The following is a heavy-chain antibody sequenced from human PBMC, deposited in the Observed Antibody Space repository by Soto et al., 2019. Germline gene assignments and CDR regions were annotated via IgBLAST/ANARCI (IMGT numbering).Heavy chain of an antibody. CDR3: ARDPAGEVDY. V-gene: IGHV3-30-3*01. Sequence: GGSLRLSCAASGFTFSSYAMHWVRQAPGKGLEWVAVISYDGSNKYYADSVKGRFTISRDNSKNTLYLQMNSLRAEDTAVYYCARDPAGEVDYWGQGTLVTVSS. CDR1: GFTFSSYA. D-gene: IGHD7-27*01. J-gene: IGHJ4*02. CDR2: ISYDGSNK.